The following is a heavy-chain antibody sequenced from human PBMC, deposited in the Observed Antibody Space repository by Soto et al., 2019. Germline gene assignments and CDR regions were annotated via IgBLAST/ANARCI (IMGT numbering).Heavy chain of an antibody. CDR2: IYYSGST. CDR3: ARTPHPNAFDI. V-gene: IGHV4-31*03. J-gene: IGHJ3*02. Sequence: SSETLSLTCTVSGGSISSGGYYWSWIRQHPGKGLEWIGYIYYSGSTYYNPSLKSRVTISVDTSKNQFSLKLSSVTAADTAVYYCARTPHPNAFDIWGQGTMVTVSS. CDR1: GGSISSGGYY.